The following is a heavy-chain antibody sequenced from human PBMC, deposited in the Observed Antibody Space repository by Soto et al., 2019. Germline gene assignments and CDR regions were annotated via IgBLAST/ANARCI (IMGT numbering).Heavy chain of an antibody. Sequence: SETLSLTCTVSGGSVTSYYWSWIRQPPGKGLEWIGDIYHSGITKYNPSLKRRVTISVDTSKNQFSLRLSSVTAADTAVYYCAREDHIGGYYFDYWGQGTLVTVSS. J-gene: IGHJ4*02. CDR3: AREDHIGGYYFDY. CDR2: IYHSGIT. V-gene: IGHV4-59*02. D-gene: IGHD3-16*01. CDR1: GGSVTSYY.